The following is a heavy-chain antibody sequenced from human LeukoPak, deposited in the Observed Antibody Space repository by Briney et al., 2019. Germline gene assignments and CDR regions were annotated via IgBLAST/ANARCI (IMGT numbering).Heavy chain of an antibody. J-gene: IGHJ5*02. CDR3: ARENVYYNSRGRLEDWFDP. D-gene: IGHD3-22*01. CDR1: GGSISGSYY. Sequence: SETLSLTCTVSGGSISGSYYWSWIRQPPGKGLEWIGYIYDSGSTYYNPSLKSRVSISVDMSKNQFSLRLSSLTAADTAVYYCARENVYYNSRGRLEDWFDPWGQGTLVTVSS. V-gene: IGHV4-30-4*01. CDR2: IYDSGST.